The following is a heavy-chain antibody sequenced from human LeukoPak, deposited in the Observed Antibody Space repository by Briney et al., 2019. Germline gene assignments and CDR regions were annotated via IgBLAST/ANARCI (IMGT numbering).Heavy chain of an antibody. Sequence: GGSLRLSCAASGFTLSRYWMHWVRQAPGKGLVWVSHISRDGSYTNYADSVKGRFTISRDNANNTLYLQMNSLRAEDTAVYYCAKDLPRPIDSSGFDAFDIWGQGTMVTVSS. CDR3: AKDLPRPIDSSGFDAFDI. CDR1: GFTLSRYW. CDR2: ISRDGSYT. D-gene: IGHD3-22*01. V-gene: IGHV3-74*01. J-gene: IGHJ3*02.